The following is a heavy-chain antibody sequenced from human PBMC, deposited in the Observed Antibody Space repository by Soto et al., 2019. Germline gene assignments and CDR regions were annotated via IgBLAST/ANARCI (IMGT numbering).Heavy chain of an antibody. Sequence: PGGSLRLSCAGSGFTLSDHYIDWVRQAPGKGLEWVGRSRDKAQGYSTAYAASVKGRFTVSRDNAKNSVYLDMNSLSAEDTAVYYCARESEDLTSNFDYWGQGTLVTVSS. J-gene: IGHJ4*02. V-gene: IGHV3-72*01. CDR1: GFTLSDHY. CDR3: ARESEDLTSNFDY. CDR2: SRDKAQGYST.